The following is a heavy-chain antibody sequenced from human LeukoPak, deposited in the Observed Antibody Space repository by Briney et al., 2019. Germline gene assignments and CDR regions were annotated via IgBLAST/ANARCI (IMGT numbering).Heavy chain of an antibody. J-gene: IGHJ4*02. V-gene: IGHV4-61*02. CDR1: GGSISSGSYY. CDR2: IYTSGST. CDR3: ARARSGYLFDY. Sequence: PSQTLSLTCTVSGGSISSGSYYWSWIRQPAGKGLEWIGRIYTSGSTNYNPSLKSRVTISVDTSKNQSSLKLSSVTAADTAVYYCARARSGYLFDYWGQGTLVTVSS. D-gene: IGHD3-3*01.